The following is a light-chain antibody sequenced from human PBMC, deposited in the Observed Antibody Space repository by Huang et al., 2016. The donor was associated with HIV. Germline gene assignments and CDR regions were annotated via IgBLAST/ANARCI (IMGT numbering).Light chain of an antibody. CDR1: QSLVHSDGNTY. V-gene: IGKV2-30*02. J-gene: IGKJ2*01. Sequence: DVVMTQSPLSLPVTLGQPASISCRSSQSLVHSDGNTYLNWFQQRPGQSPRRLIYKVANRDSGVPDRFGGSGSGTDFTVKSSRVEAEDVGVYYCMQGTRWPPYTFGQGTKLEIK. CDR3: MQGTRWPPYT. CDR2: KVA.